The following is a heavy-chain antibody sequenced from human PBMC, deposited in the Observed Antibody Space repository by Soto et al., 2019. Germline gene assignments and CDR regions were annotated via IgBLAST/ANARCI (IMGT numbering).Heavy chain of an antibody. V-gene: IGHV1-3*01. CDR1: GYTFTSYS. CDR2: INAGNGNT. Sequence: QVPLVQSGAEVKKPGASVKGSCKASGYTFTSYSMHWGRQAPGQRLEWMGWINAGNGNTKYSQKFQGRVTITRDTSASTAYMELSSLRSEDTAVYYCARGPGGPDGPGDYWGQGTLVTVSS. J-gene: IGHJ4*02. CDR3: ARGPGGPDGPGDY. D-gene: IGHD2-15*01.